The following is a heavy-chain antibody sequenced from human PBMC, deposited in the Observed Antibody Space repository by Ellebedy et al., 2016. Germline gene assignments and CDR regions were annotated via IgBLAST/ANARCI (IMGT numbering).Heavy chain of an antibody. Sequence: GESLKISXAASGFTFSSYSMNWVRQAPGKGLEWVSSISSSSSYIYYADSVKGRFTISRDNAKNSLYLQMNSLRAEDTAVYYCARDGPAMVRGVIGHWGQGTLVTVSS. CDR2: ISSSSSYI. D-gene: IGHD3-10*01. CDR1: GFTFSSYS. J-gene: IGHJ5*02. CDR3: ARDGPAMVRGVIGH. V-gene: IGHV3-21*04.